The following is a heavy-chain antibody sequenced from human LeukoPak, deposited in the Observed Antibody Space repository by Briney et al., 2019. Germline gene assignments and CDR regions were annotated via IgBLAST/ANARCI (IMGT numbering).Heavy chain of an antibody. CDR3: ARGLGAGSSSDWLDP. J-gene: IGHJ5*02. D-gene: IGHD3-10*01. CDR1: GASISSNKW. V-gene: IGHV4-4*02. Sequence: PSETLSLTCAVSGASISSNKWWGWVRQSPAKGLEWIGEISQSGSTNYNPSLKSRVTISIDKSKNQFSLRLSFVTAADTGVYYCARGLGAGSSSDWLDPWGQGTLVTVSS. CDR2: ISQSGST.